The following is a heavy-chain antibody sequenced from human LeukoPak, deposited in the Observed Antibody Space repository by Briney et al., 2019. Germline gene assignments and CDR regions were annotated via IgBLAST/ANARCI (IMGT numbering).Heavy chain of an antibody. D-gene: IGHD1-1*01. CDR3: ARALWVERRSLLVDWFDP. Sequence: GGSLRLSCAASGFTFSSYSMNWVRQAPGKGLEWVSSISSSSSYIYYADSVKGRLTISRDNAKNSLYLQMNSLRAEDTAVYYCARALWVERRSLLVDWFDPWGQGTLVTASS. V-gene: IGHV3-21*01. J-gene: IGHJ5*02. CDR2: ISSSSSYI. CDR1: GFTFSSYS.